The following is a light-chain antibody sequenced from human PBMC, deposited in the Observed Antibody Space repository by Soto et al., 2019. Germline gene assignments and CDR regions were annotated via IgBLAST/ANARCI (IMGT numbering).Light chain of an antibody. Sequence: EIVFSQSPGTLSLPPGERATLSCRASQSVSSSYLAWYQQKPGQPPRLLIYGASSRATGIPDRFSGSGSGTDFTLTISRLEPEDFAVFYCQHYDSLPITFGQGTRLEIK. J-gene: IGKJ5*01. CDR2: GAS. CDR1: QSVSSSY. CDR3: QHYDSLPIT. V-gene: IGKV3-20*01.